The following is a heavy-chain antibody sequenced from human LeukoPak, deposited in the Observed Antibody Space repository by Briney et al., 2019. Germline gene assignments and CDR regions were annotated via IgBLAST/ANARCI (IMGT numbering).Heavy chain of an antibody. V-gene: IGHV4-59*01. CDR2: IYYSGST. D-gene: IGHD3-22*01. CDR1: GGCISSYY. CDR3: ARATDRYYFDY. J-gene: IGHJ4*02. Sequence: SETLSLTCTVSGGCISSYYWSWIRQPPGKGLEWIGYIYYSGSTNYNPSLKSRVTISVDTSKNQFSLKLSSVTAADTAVYYCARATDRYYFDYWGQGTLVTVSS.